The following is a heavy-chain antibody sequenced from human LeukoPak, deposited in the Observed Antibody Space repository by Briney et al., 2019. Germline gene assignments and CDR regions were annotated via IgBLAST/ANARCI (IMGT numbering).Heavy chain of an antibody. V-gene: IGHV4-59*01. CDR1: GGSISSNY. D-gene: IGHD1-1*01. J-gene: IGHJ6*02. CDR2: INYSGNT. Sequence: SETLSLTCTVSGGSISSNYWSWIRQPPGKGLQWIGYINYSGNTNYNPSLTGRVTVSVDTSKNQFSLKLSSVTAADTAVYYCARDGNYGMDVWGQGTTVTVSS. CDR3: ARDGNYGMDV.